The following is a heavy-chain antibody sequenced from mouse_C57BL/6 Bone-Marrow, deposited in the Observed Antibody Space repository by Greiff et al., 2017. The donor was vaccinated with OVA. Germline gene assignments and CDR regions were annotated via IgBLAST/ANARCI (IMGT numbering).Heavy chain of an antibody. Sequence: VHLVESGAELARPGASVKMSCKASGYTFTSYTMHWVKQRPGQGLEWIGYINPSSGYTKYNQKFKDKATLTADKSSSTAYMQLSSLTSEDSAVYYCARLYGSSHWYFDVWGTGTTVTVSS. CDR2: INPSSGYT. CDR1: GYTFTSYT. V-gene: IGHV1-4*01. D-gene: IGHD1-1*01. CDR3: ARLYGSSHWYFDV. J-gene: IGHJ1*03.